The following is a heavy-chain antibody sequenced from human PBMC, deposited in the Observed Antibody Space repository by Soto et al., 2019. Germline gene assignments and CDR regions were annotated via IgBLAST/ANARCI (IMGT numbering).Heavy chain of an antibody. CDR3: ARDSGPPRVYYYHGMDV. D-gene: IGHD2-15*01. J-gene: IGHJ6*02. Sequence: GGSLRLSCAASGFTFSSYAMHWVRQAPGKGLEWVAVISYDGSNKYYADSVKGRFTISRDNSKNTLYLQMNSLRAEDTAVYYCARDSGPPRVYYYHGMDVWGQGTTVTVSS. CDR1: GFTFSSYA. V-gene: IGHV3-30-3*01. CDR2: ISYDGSNK.